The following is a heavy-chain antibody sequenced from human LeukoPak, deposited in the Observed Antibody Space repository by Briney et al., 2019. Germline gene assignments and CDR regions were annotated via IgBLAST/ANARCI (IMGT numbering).Heavy chain of an antibody. CDR2: IYFDTKNI. D-gene: IGHD2-8*01. CDR1: GFSFSSYG. CDR3: ARESCLNAVCYTGEGAFDI. V-gene: IGHV3-33*01. Sequence: GGSLRLSCAASGFSFSSYGLHWVRQAPGKGLEWVAAIYFDTKNIHYADSVKGRFTVSRDDSKNTLYLQMNSLRAEDTAVYYCARESCLNAVCYTGEGAFDIWGQGTMVTVSS. J-gene: IGHJ3*02.